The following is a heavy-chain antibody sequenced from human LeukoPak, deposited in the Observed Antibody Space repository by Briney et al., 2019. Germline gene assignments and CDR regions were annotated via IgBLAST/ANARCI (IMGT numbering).Heavy chain of an antibody. D-gene: IGHD1-26*01. V-gene: IGHV4-4*02. CDR3: ARDSARLGDQGERYYFDY. CDR1: GGSISSSNW. CDR2: IYHSGST. J-gene: IGHJ4*02. Sequence: TSETLSLTCAVSGGSISSSNWWSWVRQPPGKGLEWIGEIYHSGSTNYNPSLKSRVTISVDKPKNQFSLKLSSVTAADTAVYYCARDSARLGDQGERYYFDYWGQGTLVTVSS.